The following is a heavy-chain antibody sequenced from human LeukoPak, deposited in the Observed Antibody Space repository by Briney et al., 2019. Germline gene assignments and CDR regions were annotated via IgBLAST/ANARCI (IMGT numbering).Heavy chain of an antibody. J-gene: IGHJ4*02. CDR2: IDQEGGEQ. CDR1: GFNFSNYW. CDR3: ARSKAGGY. Sequence: PGGSLRLSCVVSGFNFSNYWMSWVRQAPGKGLEWVANIDQEGGEQNYVDSVKGRFSISRDNAKTSVYLQMNSLKVEDTAFYYCARSKAGGYWDQGTLVTVSS. D-gene: IGHD3-10*01. V-gene: IGHV3-7*01.